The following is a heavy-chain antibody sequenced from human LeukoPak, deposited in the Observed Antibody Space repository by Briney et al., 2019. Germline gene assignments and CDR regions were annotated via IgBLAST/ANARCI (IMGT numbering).Heavy chain of an antibody. CDR2: VIHSGST. D-gene: IGHD3-3*01. J-gene: IGHJ4*02. CDR3: ARGYASNDFWSGYFLNFDY. V-gene: IGHV4-34*01. CDR1: GGSFSGYY. Sequence: SETLSLTCAVYGGSFSGYYWICILQPPGKGLEGIAEVIHSGSTNYNPSIKSRVTISVDTSKNQFSLKLSSVTAADTAVYYCARGYASNDFWSGYFLNFDYWGQGTLVTVSS.